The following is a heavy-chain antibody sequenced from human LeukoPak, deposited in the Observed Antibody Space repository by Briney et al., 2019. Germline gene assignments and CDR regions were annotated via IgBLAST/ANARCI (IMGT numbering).Heavy chain of an antibody. CDR2: INTDGSST. V-gene: IGHV3-74*01. CDR1: GFTFSSYW. CDR3: ARRQITVAGVFDY. Sequence: PGGSLRLSCAASGFTFSSYWMHWVRQAPGEGLVWVSRINTDGSSTSYADSVKGRFTISRDNAKNTLYLQMNSLRAEDTAVYYCARRQITVAGVFDYWGQGTLVTVSS. J-gene: IGHJ4*02. D-gene: IGHD6-19*01.